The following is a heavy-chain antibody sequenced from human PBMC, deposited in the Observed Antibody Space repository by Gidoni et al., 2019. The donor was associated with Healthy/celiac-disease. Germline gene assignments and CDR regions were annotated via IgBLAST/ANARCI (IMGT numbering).Heavy chain of an antibody. Sequence: QVQLVQSGAEVQKPWASVTVSCKASGYTFPSYAMHWVRQAPGQRLEWMGWINAGNGNTKYSQKFQGRVTINRDTSASTAYMELSSLRSEDTAVYYCARDREYQLLGWFDPWGQGTLVTVSS. D-gene: IGHD2-2*01. CDR1: GYTFPSYA. V-gene: IGHV1-3*01. CDR2: INAGNGNT. CDR3: ARDREYQLLGWFDP. J-gene: IGHJ5*02.